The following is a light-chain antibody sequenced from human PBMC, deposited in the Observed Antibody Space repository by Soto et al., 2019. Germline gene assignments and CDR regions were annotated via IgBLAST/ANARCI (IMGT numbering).Light chain of an antibody. J-gene: IGLJ1*01. CDR3: SSYPSSSPLLYV. CDR1: SSDVGGYNY. V-gene: IGLV2-14*01. CDR2: DVS. Sequence: QSALTQPASVSGSPGQSITISCTGTSSDVGGYNYVSWYQQHPGKAPKLMIYDVSNRPSGVSNRFSGSKSGNTASLTISGLQAEDEDDYYCSSYPSSSPLLYVFGTGTKLTVL.